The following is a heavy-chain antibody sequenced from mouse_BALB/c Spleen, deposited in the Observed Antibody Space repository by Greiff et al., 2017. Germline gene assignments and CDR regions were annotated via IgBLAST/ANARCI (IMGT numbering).Heavy chain of an antibody. J-gene: IGHJ3*01. D-gene: IGHD2-1*01. CDR2: IDTSDSYT. CDR3: ARSWGNYGWFAY. Sequence: QVQLQQPGAELVMPGASVKMSCKASGYTFTDYWMHWVKQRPGQGLEWIGAIDTSDSYTSYNQKFKGKATLTVDESSSTAYMQLSSLTSEDSAVYYCARSWGNYGWFAYWGQGTLVTVSA. CDR1: GYTFTDYW. V-gene: IGHV1-69*01.